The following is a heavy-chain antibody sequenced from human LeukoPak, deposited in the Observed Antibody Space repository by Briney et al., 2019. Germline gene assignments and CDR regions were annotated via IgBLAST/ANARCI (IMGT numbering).Heavy chain of an antibody. V-gene: IGHV3-21*01. CDR1: GFTFNSYS. CDR3: ARGLPYYYYYMDV. Sequence: GGSLRLSCAASGFTFNSYSMTWVRQAPGKGLEWVSSFTSRSRNIYYADSVKGRFTISRDNAQNSLYLQMNSLRAEDTAVYYCARGLPYYYYYMDVWGKGITVTVSS. J-gene: IGHJ6*03. CDR2: FTSRSRNI.